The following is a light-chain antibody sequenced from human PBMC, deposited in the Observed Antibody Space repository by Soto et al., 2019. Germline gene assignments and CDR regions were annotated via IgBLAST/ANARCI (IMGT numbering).Light chain of an antibody. CDR1: SRDVGGYNY. Sequence: QSALTQPRSVSGSPGQSVTISCTGTSRDVGGYNYVSWYQQRPGEPPHLIIYDVSERPSGVPDRFSGSKSGNTASLTISGLQAEDEADYYCCSYAGTYIFYVFGTGTTLTVL. V-gene: IGLV2-11*01. CDR3: CSYAGTYIFYV. J-gene: IGLJ1*01. CDR2: DVS.